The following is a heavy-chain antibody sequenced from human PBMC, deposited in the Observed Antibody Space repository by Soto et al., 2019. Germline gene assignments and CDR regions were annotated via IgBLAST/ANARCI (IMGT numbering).Heavy chain of an antibody. CDR1: GGSISSYY. J-gene: IGHJ4*02. D-gene: IGHD3-9*01. V-gene: IGHV4-59*01. CDR3: ARVRYDVLTGYYMHDY. Sequence: SETLSLTCTVSGGSISSYYWSWIRQPPGKGLEWIGYIYYSGSTNYNPSLKSRVTISVDTSKNQFSLKLSSVTAADTAVYYCARVRYDVLTGYYMHDYWGQGTLVTVSS. CDR2: IYYSGST.